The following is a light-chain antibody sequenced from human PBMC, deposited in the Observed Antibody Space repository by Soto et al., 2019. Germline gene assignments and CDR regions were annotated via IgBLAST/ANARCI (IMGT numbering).Light chain of an antibody. V-gene: IGKV3-20*01. J-gene: IGKJ2*01. CDR1: QSVSSSY. CDR2: GAS. CDR3: QQYCSSPMYT. Sequence: EIVLTQSPGTLSLSPGERATLSCRASQSVSSSYLAWYQQKPGQAPRLLIYGASGRATGIPDSFSGSGSGTDFTLTISRLEPEDFAVYYCQQYCSSPMYTFGQGTKLEIK.